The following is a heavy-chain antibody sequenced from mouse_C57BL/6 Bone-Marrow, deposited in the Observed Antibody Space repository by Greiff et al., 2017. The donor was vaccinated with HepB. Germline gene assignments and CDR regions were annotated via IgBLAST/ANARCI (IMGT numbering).Heavy chain of an antibody. CDR2: IYPGSGST. Sequence: QVQLQQPGAELVKPGASVKMSCKASGYTFTSYWITWVKQRPGQGLEWIGDIYPGSGSTNYNEKFKSKATLTVDTSSSTAYMQLSSLTSEDSAVYYCARGSYGSSYSWFAYWGQGTRVTVSA. V-gene: IGHV1-55*01. D-gene: IGHD1-1*01. J-gene: IGHJ3*01. CDR1: GYTFTSYW. CDR3: ARGSYGSSYSWFAY.